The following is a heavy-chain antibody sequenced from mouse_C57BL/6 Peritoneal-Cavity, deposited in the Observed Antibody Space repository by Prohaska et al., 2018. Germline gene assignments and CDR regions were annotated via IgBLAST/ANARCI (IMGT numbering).Heavy chain of an antibody. CDR3: ARSTVVFDY. CDR1: GFTFTDYY. D-gene: IGHD1-1*01. V-gene: IGHV7-3*01. Sequence: EVKLVESGGGLVQPGGSLSLSCAASGFTFTDYYMSWVRQPPGNEFAWLGFIRNKANGYTTEYSASVKGRFTISRDNCQSILYLQMNALRAEDSATYYCARSTVVFDYWGQGTTLTVSA. J-gene: IGHJ2*01. CDR2: IRNKANGYTT.